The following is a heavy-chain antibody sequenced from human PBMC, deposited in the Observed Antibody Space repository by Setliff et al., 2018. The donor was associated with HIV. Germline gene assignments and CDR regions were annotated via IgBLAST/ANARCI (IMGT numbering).Heavy chain of an antibody. Sequence: KTSETLSLTCTVSGGSISNYYWSWIRQPPGKGLEWIGYIYYSGSTNYNPSLKSRVTISVDTSKNQFSLKLTSLTAADTAVFYCARPAYYYDSSGYYYVGAFDIWGQGTMVT. D-gene: IGHD3-22*01. CDR3: ARPAYYYDSSGYYYVGAFDI. CDR2: IYYSGST. J-gene: IGHJ3*02. V-gene: IGHV4-59*01. CDR1: GGSISNYY.